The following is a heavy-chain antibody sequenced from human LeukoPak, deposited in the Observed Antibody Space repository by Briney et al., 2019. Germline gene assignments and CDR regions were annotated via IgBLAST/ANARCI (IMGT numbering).Heavy chain of an antibody. CDR2: FDPEDGET. D-gene: IGHD6-19*01. J-gene: IGHJ4*02. CDR3: ASRIAAAGTTGYSSGWYVGNYFDY. Sequence: ASVKVSCKVSGYTLTELSMHWVRQAPGKGPEWMGGFDPEDGETIYAQKFQGRVTMTEDTSTDTAYMELSSLRSEDTAVYYCASRIAAAGTTGYSSGWYVGNYFDYWAREPWSPSPQ. CDR1: GYTLTELS. V-gene: IGHV1-24*01.